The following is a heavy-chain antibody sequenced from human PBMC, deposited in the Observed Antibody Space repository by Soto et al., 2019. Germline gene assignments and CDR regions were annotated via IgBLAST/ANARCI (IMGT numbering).Heavy chain of an antibody. Sequence: PSETLSLTCAVSGYSISSGNYWAWIRQPPGRGLEWIGSLYHIGSTHYNTTLKSRVTISVDTSKNHFSLELSSVTAADTAIYYCRSSTSCYDESCVDVWGQGTMVTVSS. CDR1: GYSISSGNY. J-gene: IGHJ6*02. D-gene: IGHD2-2*01. CDR3: RSSTSCYDESCVDV. CDR2: LYHIGST. V-gene: IGHV4-38-2*01.